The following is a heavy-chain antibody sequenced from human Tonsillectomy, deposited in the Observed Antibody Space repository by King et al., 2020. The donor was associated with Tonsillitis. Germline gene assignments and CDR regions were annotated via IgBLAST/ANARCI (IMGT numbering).Heavy chain of an antibody. CDR1: GGSISSYY. Sequence: VQLQESGPGLVKPSETLSLTCTVSGGSISSYYWSWIRQPPGKGLEWIGYIYYTGSTNSNPSLKSRLTISVDTSRNQFSLKLSSVTAADTAVYYCARALYSSSHYNWFDPWGQGTLVTVSS. D-gene: IGHD6-13*01. V-gene: IGHV4-59*08. CDR2: IYYTGST. J-gene: IGHJ5*02. CDR3: ARALYSSSHYNWFDP.